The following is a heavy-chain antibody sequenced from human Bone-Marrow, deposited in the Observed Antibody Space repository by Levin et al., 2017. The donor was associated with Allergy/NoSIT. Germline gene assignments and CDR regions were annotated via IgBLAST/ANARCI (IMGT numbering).Heavy chain of an antibody. Sequence: SETLSLTCTVSGGSISSSSYYWGWIRQPPGKGLEWIGSIYYSGSTYYNPSLKSRVTISVDTSKNQFSLKLSSVTAADTAVYYCARRTSYSGYDREDAFDIWGQGTMVTVSS. J-gene: IGHJ3*02. CDR1: GGSISSSSYY. V-gene: IGHV4-39*01. CDR3: ARRTSYSGYDREDAFDI. CDR2: IYYSGST. D-gene: IGHD5-12*01.